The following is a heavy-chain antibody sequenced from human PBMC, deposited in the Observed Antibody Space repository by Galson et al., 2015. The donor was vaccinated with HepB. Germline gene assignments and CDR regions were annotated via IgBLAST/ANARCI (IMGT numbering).Heavy chain of an antibody. V-gene: IGHV3-66*01. D-gene: IGHD3-22*01. CDR2: IYSGGST. J-gene: IGHJ4*02. Sequence: SLRLSCAASGFTVSSNYMSWVRQAPGKGLEWVSVIYSGGSTYYADSVKGRFTISRDNSKNTLYLQMNSLRDEDTAVYYCARDPTLQKWLVNFDYWGQGTLVTVSS. CDR3: ARDPTLQKWLVNFDY. CDR1: GFTVSSNY.